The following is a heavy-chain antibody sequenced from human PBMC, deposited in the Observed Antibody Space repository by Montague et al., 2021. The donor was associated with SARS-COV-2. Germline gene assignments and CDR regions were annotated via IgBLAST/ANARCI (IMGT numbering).Heavy chain of an antibody. CDR2: IYYSGST. CDR3: ARLVETYYYYYGMDV. J-gene: IGHJ6*02. CDR1: GGSISSSSYY. V-gene: IGHV4-39*01. D-gene: IGHD4-23*01. Sequence: SETLSLTCTVSGGSISSSSYYWGWIRQPPGKGLEWIRSIYYSGSTYYNPSLKSRVTISVDTSKNQFSLKLSSVTAADTAVYYCARLVETYYYYYGMDVWGQGTTVTVSS.